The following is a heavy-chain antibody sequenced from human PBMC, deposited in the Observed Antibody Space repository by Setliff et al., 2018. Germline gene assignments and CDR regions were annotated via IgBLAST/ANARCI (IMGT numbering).Heavy chain of an antibody. CDR1: GGAISNYY. CDR3: ARAPPNRYSGSYEYFYMDV. Sequence: PSETLSLTCTVSGGAISNYYWSWIRQPPGKGLEWIGYIYSSGRTNYNPSLKSRVTLSVDTSNNQLSLKVSSVTAADTAVYYCARAPPNRYSGSYEYFYMDVWGKGTTVTVSS. V-gene: IGHV4-4*08. D-gene: IGHD1-26*01. CDR2: IYSSGRT. J-gene: IGHJ6*03.